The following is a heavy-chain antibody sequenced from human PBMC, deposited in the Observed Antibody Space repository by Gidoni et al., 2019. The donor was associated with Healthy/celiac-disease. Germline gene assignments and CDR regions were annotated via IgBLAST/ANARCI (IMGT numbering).Heavy chain of an antibody. J-gene: IGHJ3*02. CDR3: ARVTGQWLAPGAFDI. V-gene: IGHV4-34*01. CDR2: INHSGST. Sequence: AVYGWSFSGYYWSWIRQPPGKGLEWIGEINHSGSTNYNPSLKSRVTISVDTSKNQFSLKLSSVTAADTAVYYCARVTGQWLAPGAFDIWGQGTMVTVSS. D-gene: IGHD6-19*01. CDR1: GWSFSGYY.